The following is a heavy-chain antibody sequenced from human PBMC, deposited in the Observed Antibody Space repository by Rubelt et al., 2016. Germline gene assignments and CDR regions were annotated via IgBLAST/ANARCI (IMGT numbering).Heavy chain of an antibody. V-gene: IGHV4-59*08. CDR3: ARRVYSGSYYYFDY. CDR2: IFYSGST. CDR1: GGSISSYY. D-gene: IGHD1-26*01. J-gene: IGHJ4*02. Sequence: QLQLQGSGPGLVKPSETLSLTCTVSGGSISSYYWSWIRQPPGKGLEWIGNIFYSGSTNYNPSLKSGVTISVDTSKNQFSLKLSAVTAADTAVYYCARRVYSGSYYYFDYWGQGTLVTVSS.